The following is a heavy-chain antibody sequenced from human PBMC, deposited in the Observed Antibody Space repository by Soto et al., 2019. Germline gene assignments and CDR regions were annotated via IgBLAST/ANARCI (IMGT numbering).Heavy chain of an antibody. CDR2: IYYSGST. J-gene: IGHJ3*02. Sequence: QVQLQESGPGLVKPSETLSLTCTVSGGSISSYYWSWIRQPPGKGLEWIGYIYYSGSTNYNPSLKSRVTISVDTSKNQFSLKLSSVTAADTAVYYCVRQKGGSLDAFDIWGQGTMVTVSS. CDR3: VRQKGGSLDAFDI. V-gene: IGHV4-59*01. CDR1: GGSISSYY. D-gene: IGHD2-15*01.